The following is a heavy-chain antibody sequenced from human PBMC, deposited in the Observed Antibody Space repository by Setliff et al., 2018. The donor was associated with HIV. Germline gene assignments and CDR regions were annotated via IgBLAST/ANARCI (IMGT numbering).Heavy chain of an antibody. CDR2: IYYSGRT. CDR1: GGSISSNDYY. D-gene: IGHD2-8*01. J-gene: IGHJ6*03. CDR3: AGEIAPAARLPNVGGPPPPGYYHYMDV. Sequence: SETLSLTCTVSGGSISSNDYYWGWVRQSPGRRLEWIGSIYYSGRTYYNPSLKSRVTMSVDTSTNQFSLDLTSVTAADTAVYFCAGEIAPAARLPNVGGPPPPGYYHYMDVWGKGTTVTVSS. V-gene: IGHV4-39*07.